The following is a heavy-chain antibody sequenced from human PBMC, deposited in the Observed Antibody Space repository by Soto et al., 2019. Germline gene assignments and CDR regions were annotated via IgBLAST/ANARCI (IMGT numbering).Heavy chain of an antibody. Sequence: PGGSLRLSCAASGFTLRSYGMHWVRQAPGEGLEWVAIIWHDGSEKYYADSVRGRFTVSRDNSKSKLDLQMNSLRVEDTAIYYCARDTGSDAPIDIWGQGTMVTVSS. CDR2: IWHDGSEK. CDR3: ARDTGSDAPIDI. D-gene: IGHD3-10*01. CDR1: GFTLRSYG. V-gene: IGHV3-33*01. J-gene: IGHJ3*02.